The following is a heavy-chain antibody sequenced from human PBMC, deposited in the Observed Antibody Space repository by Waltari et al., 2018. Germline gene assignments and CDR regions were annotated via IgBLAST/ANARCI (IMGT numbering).Heavy chain of an antibody. D-gene: IGHD3-10*01. CDR1: GFLFSFYP. J-gene: IGHJ2*01. V-gene: IGHV3-23*01. Sequence: EGQLLESGGGLVQTGGSLRLSCDASGFLFSFYPRAWVRQAPGKGLEWVSTITADGRSRNYADSVKGRFTISRDNSKNILDLQMNTLRAEDTAVYFCAKADFGDPYWFFDLWGRGTLLTVSS. CDR3: AKADFGDPYWFFDL. CDR2: ITADGRSR.